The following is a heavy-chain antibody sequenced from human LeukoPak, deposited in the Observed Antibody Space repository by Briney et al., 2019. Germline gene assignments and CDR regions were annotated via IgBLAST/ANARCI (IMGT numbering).Heavy chain of an antibody. CDR3: ARDWPMIRSQGEFDY. J-gene: IGHJ4*02. V-gene: IGHV1-69*04. D-gene: IGHD3-10*01. Sequence: SVKVSRKASGGTFSSYAISWVRQAPGQGLEWMGRIIPILGIANYAQKFQGRVTITADKSTSTAYMELSSLRSEDTAVYYCARDWPMIRSQGEFDYWGQGTLVTVSS. CDR1: GGTFSSYA. CDR2: IIPILGIA.